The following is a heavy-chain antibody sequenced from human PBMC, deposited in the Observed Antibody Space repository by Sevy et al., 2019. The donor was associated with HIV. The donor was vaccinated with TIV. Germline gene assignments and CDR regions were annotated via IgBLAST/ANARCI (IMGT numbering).Heavy chain of an antibody. D-gene: IGHD4-17*01. CDR2: ISYDGSNK. CDR3: ARFPRMEDYGKYYYYGMDV. Sequence: GGSLRLSCAASGFTFSSYAMHWVRQAPGKGLEWVAVISYDGSNKYYADSVKGRFTISRDNSKNTLYLQMNSLRAEDTAVYYCARFPRMEDYGKYYYYGMDVWGQGTTVTVSS. V-gene: IGHV3-30-3*01. CDR1: GFTFSSYA. J-gene: IGHJ6*02.